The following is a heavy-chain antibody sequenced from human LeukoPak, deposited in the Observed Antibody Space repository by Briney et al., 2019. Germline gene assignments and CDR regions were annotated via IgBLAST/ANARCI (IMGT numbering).Heavy chain of an antibody. Sequence: GGSLRLSCAAPGFTFSSYAMSWVRQAPGKGLEWVSAISGSGGSTYYADSVKGRFTISRDNSKNTLYLQMNSLRAEDTAVYYCAKDGGATTRLPDYWGQGTLVTVSS. CDR2: ISGSGGST. V-gene: IGHV3-23*01. D-gene: IGHD1-26*01. CDR3: AKDGGATTRLPDY. CDR1: GFTFSSYA. J-gene: IGHJ4*02.